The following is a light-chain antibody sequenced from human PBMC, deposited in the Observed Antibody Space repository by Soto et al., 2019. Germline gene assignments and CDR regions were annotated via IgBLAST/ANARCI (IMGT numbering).Light chain of an antibody. CDR1: SSNIGRNA. J-gene: IGLJ2*01. Sequence: QPVLTQPPSASGAPGQRVTISCSGSSSNIGRNAVNWYRQLPGTAPRLLIYTNDLRPSGVPDRFSASRSGASASLAISGLQSEDEANFYCATWDDSLDGPVFGGGTKLTVL. V-gene: IGLV1-44*01. CDR3: ATWDDSLDGPV. CDR2: TND.